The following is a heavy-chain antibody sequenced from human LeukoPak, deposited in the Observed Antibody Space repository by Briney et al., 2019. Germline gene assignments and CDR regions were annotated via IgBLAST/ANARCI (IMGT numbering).Heavy chain of an antibody. CDR2: INTDGCST. Sequence: GGSLRLSCAASGFTFSSYWMLWVRQAPGKGLVWVSRINTDGCSTSYADSVKGRFTISRDNAKNTLYLQMNSLRAEDTAVYYCARKGNAFDFWGQGTMVTVSS. D-gene: IGHD3-10*01. CDR3: ARKGNAFDF. J-gene: IGHJ3*01. CDR1: GFTFSSYW. V-gene: IGHV3-74*01.